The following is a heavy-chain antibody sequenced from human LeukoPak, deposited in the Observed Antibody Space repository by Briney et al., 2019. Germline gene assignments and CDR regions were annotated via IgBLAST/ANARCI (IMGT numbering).Heavy chain of an antibody. V-gene: IGHV3-48*04. CDR2: ISSTSSTI. CDR1: GFTFSSYS. CDR3: TRLIAAAGID. Sequence: GGSLRLSCAASGFTFSSYSMYWVRQAPGKGLEWVSCISSTSSTIYYADSVKGRFTISRDNAKNSLYLQMNSLRAEDTAVYYCTRLIAAAGIDWGQGTLVTVSS. D-gene: IGHD6-13*01. J-gene: IGHJ4*02.